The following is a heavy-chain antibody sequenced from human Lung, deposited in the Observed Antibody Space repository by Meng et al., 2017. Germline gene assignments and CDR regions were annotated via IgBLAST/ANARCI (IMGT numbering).Heavy chain of an antibody. D-gene: IGHD3-10*01. J-gene: IGHJ4*02. V-gene: IGHV3-23*04. Sequence: RLVGSGGGLVQPGGSLGLSCAASGFSFSSYAMSWVRHAPGKGLEWVSALSGGGFTTYYADSVKGRFAISRHNSKNTLYLQMNSLRAEDTALYYCAKYSYGLGDYLDYWGQGALVTVSS. CDR1: GFSFSSYA. CDR3: AKYSYGLGDYLDY. CDR2: LSGGGFTT.